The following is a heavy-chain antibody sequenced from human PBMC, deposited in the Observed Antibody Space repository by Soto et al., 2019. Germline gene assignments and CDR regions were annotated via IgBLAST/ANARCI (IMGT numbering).Heavy chain of an antibody. CDR2: IHYSGST. V-gene: IGHV4-59*01. CDR3: ARDRRYYGPDV. J-gene: IGHJ6*02. D-gene: IGHD3-10*01. CDR1: GGSISSYY. Sequence: TLSLTCTVSGGSISSYYWSWIRQPPGKGLEWIGYIHYSGSTNYNSSLKSRVTISVDTSKNQFSLKLSSVTAADTAVYYCARDRRYYGPDVWGQGTTVTVSS.